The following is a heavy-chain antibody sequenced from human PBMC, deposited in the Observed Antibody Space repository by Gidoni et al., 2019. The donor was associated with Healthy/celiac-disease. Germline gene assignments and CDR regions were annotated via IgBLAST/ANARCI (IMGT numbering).Heavy chain of an antibody. D-gene: IGHD6-13*01. Sequence: QVQLVQSGAEVKKPGSSVTVSCKASGGTFSSYAISWVRQAPGQGLEWMGVIIPIFGTANNAQKFQGRVTITADESTSTAYMELSSLRSEDTAVYYCARGGSSWYISDFDYWGQGTLVTVSS. J-gene: IGHJ4*02. CDR1: GGTFSSYA. CDR3: ARGGSSWYISDFDY. V-gene: IGHV1-69*01. CDR2: IIPIFGTA.